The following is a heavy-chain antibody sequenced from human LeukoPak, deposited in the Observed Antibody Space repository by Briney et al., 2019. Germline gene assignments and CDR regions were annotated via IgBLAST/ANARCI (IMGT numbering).Heavy chain of an antibody. CDR2: ISSSSSTI. V-gene: IGHV3-48*01. CDR1: GFTFSSYS. Sequence: GGSLRLSCAASGFTFSSYSMNWVRQAPGKGLEWVSYISSSSSTIYYADSVKGRFTISRDNAKNSPYLQMNSLRAEDTAVYYCARDEYYYDSSGYYSQGCDYWGQGTLVTVSS. J-gene: IGHJ4*02. CDR3: ARDEYYYDSSGYYSQGCDY. D-gene: IGHD3-22*01.